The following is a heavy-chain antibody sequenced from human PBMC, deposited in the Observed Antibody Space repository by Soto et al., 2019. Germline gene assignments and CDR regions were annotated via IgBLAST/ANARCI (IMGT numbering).Heavy chain of an antibody. CDR3: ARELQVWSSDGALPLPDP. CDR2: IWYDGSNK. J-gene: IGHJ5*02. CDR1: GFTFSSYL. D-gene: IGHD4-4*01. Sequence: PGGSLRLSCAASGFTFSSYLMHWVRQAPGKGLEWVAVIWYDGSNKYYADSVKGRFTISRDNSKNTLYLQMNSLRAEDTAVYYCARELQVWSSDGALPLPDPWGQGT. V-gene: IGHV3-33*01.